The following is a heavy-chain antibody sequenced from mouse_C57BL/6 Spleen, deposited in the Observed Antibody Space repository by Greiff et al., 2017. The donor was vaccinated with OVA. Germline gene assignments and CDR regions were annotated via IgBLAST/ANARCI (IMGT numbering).Heavy chain of an antibody. J-gene: IGHJ3*01. CDR3: TTQTAQAT. CDR2: IDPENGDT. V-gene: IGHV14-4*01. Sequence: VQLQQSGAELVRPGASVKLSCTASGFNIKDDYMHWVKQRPEQGLEWIGWIDPENGDTEYASKFQGKATITADTSSNTAYLQLSSLTSEDTAVYYCTTQTAQATWGQGTLVIVSA. D-gene: IGHD3-2*02. CDR1: GFNIKDDY.